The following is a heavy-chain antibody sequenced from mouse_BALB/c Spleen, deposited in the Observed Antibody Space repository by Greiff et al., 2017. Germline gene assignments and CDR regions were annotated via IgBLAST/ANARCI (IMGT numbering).Heavy chain of an antibody. CDR3: ARRPWESLAMDY. J-gene: IGHJ4*01. Sequence: QVTLKVSGPGILQPSQTLSLTCSFSGFSLSTSGMGVSWIRQPSGKGLEWLAHIYWDDDKRYNPSLKSRLTISKDTSRNQVFLKITSVDTADTATYYCARRPWESLAMDYWGQGTSVTVSS. V-gene: IGHV8-12*01. CDR1: GFSLSTSGMG. D-gene: IGHD4-1*01. CDR2: IYWDDDK.